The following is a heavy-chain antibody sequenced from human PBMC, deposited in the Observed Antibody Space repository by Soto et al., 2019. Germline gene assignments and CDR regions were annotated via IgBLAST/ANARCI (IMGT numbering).Heavy chain of an antibody. CDR1: GFTFSSYA. CDR2: ISGSGGST. V-gene: IGHV3-23*01. D-gene: IGHD5-18*01. Sequence: GGSLRLSCAASGFTFSSYAMSWVRQAPGKGLEWVSAISGSGGSTYYADSVKGRFTISRDNSKNTLYLQMNSLRAEDTAVYYCAKVLGGYSYERTGDYWGQGTLVTVSS. J-gene: IGHJ4*02. CDR3: AKVLGGYSYERTGDY.